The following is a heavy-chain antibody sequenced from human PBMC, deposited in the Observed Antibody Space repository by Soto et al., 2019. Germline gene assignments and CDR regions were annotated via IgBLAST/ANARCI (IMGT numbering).Heavy chain of an antibody. CDR3: PRNEWGLRRIGGVDI. Sequence: QVQLVESGGGVVQPGRSLRLSCAASGFTFSSYAMYWVRQAPGKGLEWVAVISYDGSKKNYADSVKGRFTISRDNSKNTLYLQMNNQRGEDTDVYYCPRNEWGLRRIGGVDIWGQGTMVIVSS. J-gene: IGHJ3*02. V-gene: IGHV3-30-3*01. D-gene: IGHD1-26*01. CDR1: GFTFSSYA. CDR2: ISYDGSKK.